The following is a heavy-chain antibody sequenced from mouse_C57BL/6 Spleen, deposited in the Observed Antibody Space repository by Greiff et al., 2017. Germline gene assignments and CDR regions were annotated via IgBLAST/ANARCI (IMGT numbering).Heavy chain of an antibody. D-gene: IGHD1-1*01. V-gene: IGHV5-17*01. J-gene: IGHJ4*01. Sequence: DVKLVESGGGLVKPGGSLKLSCAASGFTFSDYGMHWVRQAPEKGLEWVAYISSGSSTIYYADTVKGRFTISRDNAKNTLFLQMTSLRSEDTAMYYCARSTLYYYAMDYWGQGTSVTVSS. CDR3: ARSTLYYYAMDY. CDR2: ISSGSSTI. CDR1: GFTFSDYG.